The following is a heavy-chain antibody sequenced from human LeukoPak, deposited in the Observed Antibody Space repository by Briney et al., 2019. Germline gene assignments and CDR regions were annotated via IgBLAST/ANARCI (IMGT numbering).Heavy chain of an antibody. CDR3: ARVRDYYGSGKGPFDI. Sequence: SVKVSCKASGGTFSSYAISWVRQAPGQGLEWMGGIIPIFGTANYAQKFQGRVTITADKSTSTAYMELSSLRSEDTAVYYCARVRDYYGSGKGPFDIWGQGTMVTVSS. J-gene: IGHJ3*02. CDR1: GGTFSSYA. CDR2: IIPIFGTA. D-gene: IGHD3-10*01. V-gene: IGHV1-69*06.